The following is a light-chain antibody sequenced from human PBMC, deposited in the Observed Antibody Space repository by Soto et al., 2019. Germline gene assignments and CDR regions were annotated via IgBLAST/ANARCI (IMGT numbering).Light chain of an antibody. CDR1: QSLLHRNGKTY. CDR3: MQSLQLPLT. V-gene: IGKV2D-29*01. J-gene: IGKJ1*01. CDR2: EVS. Sequence: DIVMTQSPLSLSVTPGQAASISCESGQSLLHRNGKTYLFWYLQKPGQPPQLLMYEVSNRFSGVPDRFSGSGSGTDFTLKISRVEAEDVGVYYCMQSLQLPLTFGQGTKVEIK.